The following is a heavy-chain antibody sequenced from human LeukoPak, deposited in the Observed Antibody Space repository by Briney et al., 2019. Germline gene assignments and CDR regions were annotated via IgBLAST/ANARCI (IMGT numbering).Heavy chain of an antibody. J-gene: IGHJ3*02. CDR1: GFTFSSYG. CDR3: ARDQPDYYDSSGYIPGDAFDI. D-gene: IGHD3-22*01. V-gene: IGHV3-30*03. CDR2: ISYDGSNK. Sequence: GGSLRLSCAASGFTFSSYGMHWVRQAPGKGLEWVAVISYDGSNKYYADSVKGRFTISRDNSKNTLYLQMNSLRAEDTAVYYCARDQPDYYDSSGYIPGDAFDIWGQGTMVTVSS.